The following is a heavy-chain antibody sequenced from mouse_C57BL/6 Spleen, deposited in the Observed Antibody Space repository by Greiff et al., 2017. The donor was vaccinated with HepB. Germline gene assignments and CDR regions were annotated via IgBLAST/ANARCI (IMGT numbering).Heavy chain of an antibody. CDR3: AKDYYGSSHWYFDV. D-gene: IGHD1-1*01. CDR1: GFSLTSYG. CDR2: IWRGGST. Sequence: QVQLQQSGPGLVQPSQSLSITCTVSGFSLTSYGVHWVRQSPGKGLEWLGVIWRGGSTDYNAAFISRLSISKDNSKSQIFFKMNSLQADDTAIYYCAKDYYGSSHWYFDVWGTGTTVTVSS. V-gene: IGHV2-2*01. J-gene: IGHJ1*03.